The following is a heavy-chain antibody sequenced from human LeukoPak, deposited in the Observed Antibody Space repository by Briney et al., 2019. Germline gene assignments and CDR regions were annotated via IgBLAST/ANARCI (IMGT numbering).Heavy chain of an antibody. CDR3: VKPYYFSSGSLN. CDR1: GFTFSSYS. J-gene: IGHJ4*02. D-gene: IGHD3-10*01. CDR2: ISSSSSYI. Sequence: GGPLRLSCAASGFTFSSYSMNWVRQAPGKGLEWVSSISSSSSYIYCADSVKGRFIISRDNAKNSLHLQMNSLRAEDTAVYYCVKPYYFSSGSLNWGQGTLVTVSS. V-gene: IGHV3-21*01.